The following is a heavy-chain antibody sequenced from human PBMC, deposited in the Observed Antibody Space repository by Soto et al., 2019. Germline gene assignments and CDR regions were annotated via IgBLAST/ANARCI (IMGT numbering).Heavy chain of an antibody. CDR2: IYYSGST. D-gene: IGHD1-20*01. J-gene: IGHJ3*02. V-gene: IGHV4-39*01. CDR1: GGSISSSSYY. CDR3: ARLTGAADDAFDI. Sequence: QLLESGPGLVKPSETLSLTCTVSGGSISSSSYYWGWIRQPPGKGLEWIGSIYYSGSTYYNPSLKSRVTISVDTSKNQFSLKLSSVTAADTAVYYCARLTGAADDAFDIWGQGTMVTVSS.